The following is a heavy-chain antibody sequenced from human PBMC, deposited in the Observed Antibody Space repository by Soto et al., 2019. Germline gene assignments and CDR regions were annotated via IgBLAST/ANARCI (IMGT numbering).Heavy chain of an antibody. CDR3: AREGYCSSTTCYHRFSAGSSYIYYMDV. J-gene: IGHJ6*03. CDR1: GFTFSSYA. V-gene: IGHV3-64*01. D-gene: IGHD2-2*01. CDR2: ISSNGGST. Sequence: GGSLRLSCAASGFTFSSYAMHWVRQAPGKGLEYVSAISSNGGSTYYANSVKGRFTISRDNSKNTLYLQMGSLRAEDMAVYYCAREGYCSSTTCYHRFSAGSSYIYYMDVSGKGTTFTVSS.